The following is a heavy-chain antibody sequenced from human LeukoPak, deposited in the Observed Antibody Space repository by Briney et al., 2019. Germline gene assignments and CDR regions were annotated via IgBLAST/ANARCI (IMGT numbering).Heavy chain of an antibody. CDR1: GFTFRESG. J-gene: IGHJ4*02. CDR2: LWCDGSIE. V-gene: IGHV3-30*02. CDR3: AKGSSYHLDY. Sequence: GGSLTLSCVAFGFTFRESGTCSVRPAPGKGLEWVAFLWCDGSIEYSTDSVKGRFTFSRDNSTKMLFLQINSLRVEDTAMYCCAKGSSYHLDYWGQGTLVTVSS. D-gene: IGHD6-6*01.